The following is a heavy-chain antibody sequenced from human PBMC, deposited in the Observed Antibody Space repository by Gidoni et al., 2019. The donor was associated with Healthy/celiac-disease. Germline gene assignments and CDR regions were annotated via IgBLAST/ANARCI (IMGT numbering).Heavy chain of an antibody. CDR3: ARDGYYYDSSGYFDY. V-gene: IGHV3-30*03. J-gene: IGHJ4*02. Sequence: QVQLVESGGGVVQPGRSLRLSCAASGFTFSSSGMHWVRQAPCKGLEWVAVISYDGSNKYDADSVKGRFTISRDNSKNTLYLQMNSLRAEDTAVYYCARDGYYYDSSGYFDYWGQETLVTVSS. D-gene: IGHD3-22*01. CDR2: ISYDGSNK. CDR1: GFTFSSSG.